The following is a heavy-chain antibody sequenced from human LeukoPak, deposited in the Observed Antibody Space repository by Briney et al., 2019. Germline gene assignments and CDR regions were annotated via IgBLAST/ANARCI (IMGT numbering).Heavy chain of an antibody. CDR3: ARSMDTAMVSYYFDY. D-gene: IGHD5-18*01. CDR1: GGTFSSYG. V-gene: IGHV1-18*01. J-gene: IGHJ4*02. Sequence: ASVKVSCKASGGTFSSYGISWVRQAPGQGLEWMGWISAYNGNTNYAQKLQGRVTMTTDTSTSTAYMELRSLRSDDTAVYYCARSMDTAMVSYYFDYWGQGTLVTVSS. CDR2: ISAYNGNT.